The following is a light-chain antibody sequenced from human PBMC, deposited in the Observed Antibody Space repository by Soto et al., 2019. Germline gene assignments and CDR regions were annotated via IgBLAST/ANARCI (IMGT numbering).Light chain of an antibody. CDR3: QQYNSYDMWS. J-gene: IGKJ1*01. CDR2: GAS. Sequence: DIQMTQSPSTLSASVGDRVTITCRASQSISWWLAWYQQKPGKAPKLLIYGASSLEKGVPSRFSGSGSGTEFTLTISSLQPDDFATYYCQQYNSYDMWSFGQGTKVDIK. V-gene: IGKV1-5*01. CDR1: QSISWW.